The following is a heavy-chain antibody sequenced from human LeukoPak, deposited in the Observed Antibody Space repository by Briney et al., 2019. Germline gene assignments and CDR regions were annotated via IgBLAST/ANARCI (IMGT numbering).Heavy chain of an antibody. CDR1: GLTFGNAW. CDR2: IKSKNVGETT. CDR3: TTGPGNSGY. Sequence: GGSLRLSCVVSGLTFGNAWMSWVRQAPGKGLEWVGRIKSKNVGETTEYAAPVQGRFTISRDDSKNTVYLQMRSLETEDTAVYYCTTGPGNSGYWGQGTLVTVSS. J-gene: IGHJ4*02. D-gene: IGHD4-23*01. V-gene: IGHV3-15*01.